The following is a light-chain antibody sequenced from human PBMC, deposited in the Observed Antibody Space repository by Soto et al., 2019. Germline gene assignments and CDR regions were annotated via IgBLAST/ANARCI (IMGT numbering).Light chain of an antibody. CDR2: EVI. J-gene: IGLJ2*01. CDR3: SSYTTSSTVV. Sequence: QSALTQPPSVSGSPGQSVTISCTGTSSDVGTYNRVSWYQQPPGTAPKLMIYEVINRPSGVPDRFSGSKSGNTASLTISGLRAEDEADYYCSSYTTSSTVVFGGGTKLTVL. V-gene: IGLV2-18*02. CDR1: SSDVGTYNR.